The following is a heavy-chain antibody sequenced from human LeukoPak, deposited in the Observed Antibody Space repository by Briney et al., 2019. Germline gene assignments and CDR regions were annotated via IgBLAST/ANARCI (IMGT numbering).Heavy chain of an antibody. CDR3: ARDRGEGYLLGMDV. J-gene: IGHJ6*02. CDR2: ISYDGSNK. V-gene: IGHV3-30-3*01. Sequence: GGSLRLSCAASGFTFSSYAMHWVRQAPGKGLEWVAVISYDGSNKYYADSVKGRFTISRDNSKNTLYLQMNSLRAEDTAVYYCARDRGEGYLLGMDVWGQGTTVTVSS. D-gene: IGHD5-24*01. CDR1: GFTFSSYA.